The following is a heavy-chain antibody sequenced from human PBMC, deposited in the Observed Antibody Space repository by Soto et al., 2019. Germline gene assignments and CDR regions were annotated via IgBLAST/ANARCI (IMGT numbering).Heavy chain of an antibody. J-gene: IGHJ6*02. CDR3: TKRPNWNYYYYGVDV. Sequence: SETLSLTCTVSGDSVSNYYWSWIRQPAGRGLEWIGRVYSSGATNYNPSLNGRVTMSVDTSRNQFSLRLSSVTAADTAIYYCTKRPNWNYYYYGVDVWGQGTAVTVSS. V-gene: IGHV4-4*07. D-gene: IGHD1-20*01. CDR1: GDSVSNYY. CDR2: VYSSGAT.